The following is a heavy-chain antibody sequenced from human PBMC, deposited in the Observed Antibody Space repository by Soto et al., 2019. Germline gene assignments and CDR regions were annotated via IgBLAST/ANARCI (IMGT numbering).Heavy chain of an antibody. CDR3: AKDRYSGYDYLDY. J-gene: IGHJ4*02. V-gene: IGHV3-30*18. CDR1: GFTFSSYG. Sequence: WGSLRLSCAASGFTFSSYGMHWVRQAPGKGLEWVAVISYDGSNKYYADSVKGRFTISRDNSKNTLYLQMNSLRAEDTAVYYCAKDRYSGYDYLDYWGQGTLVKVSS. D-gene: IGHD5-12*01. CDR2: ISYDGSNK.